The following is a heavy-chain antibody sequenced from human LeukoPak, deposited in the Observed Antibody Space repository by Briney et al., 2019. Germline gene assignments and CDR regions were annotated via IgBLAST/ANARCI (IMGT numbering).Heavy chain of an antibody. Sequence: SETLSLTCAVYGGSFSGYYWSWIRQPPGKGLEWIGSIYHSGSTYYNPSLKSRVTISVDTSKNQFSLKLSSVTAADTAVYYCARQRGSYDILTGYYFGEYDYWGQGTLVTVSS. D-gene: IGHD3-9*01. CDR1: GGSFSGYY. J-gene: IGHJ4*02. CDR3: ARQRGSYDILTGYYFGEYDY. V-gene: IGHV4-34*01. CDR2: IYHSGST.